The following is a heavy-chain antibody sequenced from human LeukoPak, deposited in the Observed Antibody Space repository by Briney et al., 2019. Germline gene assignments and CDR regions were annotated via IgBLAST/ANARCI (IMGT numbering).Heavy chain of an antibody. J-gene: IGHJ4*02. Sequence: SETLSLTCAVSGYSLRSCDYWGWIRPSPGKGLEWIGSIYHSGSTHYNPSLKSRVTISVDTSKNQFSLMLSSVTAADTAVYYCARNRSVTTTPGFDRWGQGTLVTVSS. CDR3: ARNRSVTTTPGFDR. V-gene: IGHV4-38-2*01. D-gene: IGHD4-17*01. CDR2: IYHSGST. CDR1: GYSLRSCDY.